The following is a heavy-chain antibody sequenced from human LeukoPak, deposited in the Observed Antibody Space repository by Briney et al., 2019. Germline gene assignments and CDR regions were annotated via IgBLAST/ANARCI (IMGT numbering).Heavy chain of an antibody. J-gene: IGHJ4*02. CDR2: IHYSGIT. D-gene: IGHD7-27*01. CDR3: ARYSTGGVGFDY. V-gene: IGHV4-59*08. CDR1: GDSISTYY. Sequence: TTSETLSLTCIVSGDSISTYYCNWIRQPPGKGLEWIGYIHYSGITDYNPSLESRVTISLDTSKNQCSLKLSSVTAADTAVYYCARYSTGGVGFDYWGQGTLVSVSS.